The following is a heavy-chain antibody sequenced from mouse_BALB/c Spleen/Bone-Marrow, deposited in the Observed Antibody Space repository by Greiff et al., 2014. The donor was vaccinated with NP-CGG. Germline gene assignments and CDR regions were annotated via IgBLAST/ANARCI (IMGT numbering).Heavy chain of an antibody. D-gene: IGHD1-1*01. J-gene: IGHJ2*01. Sequence: EVKLVESGPGLVKPSQSLSLTCTVTGYSITSDYAWNWIRQFPGSKLEWMGYINYSGSTSYNPSLKSRISITRDTSKNQFFLQLNSVTTEDTATYYCTRLYYYGSSYFDYWGQGTTLTVSS. CDR2: INYSGST. CDR3: TRLYYYGSSYFDY. V-gene: IGHV3-2*02. CDR1: GYSITSDYA.